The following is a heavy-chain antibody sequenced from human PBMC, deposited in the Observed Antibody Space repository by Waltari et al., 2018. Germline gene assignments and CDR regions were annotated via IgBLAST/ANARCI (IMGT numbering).Heavy chain of an antibody. V-gene: IGHV4-4*02. D-gene: IGHD2-15*01. CDR2: IHGRGTT. CDR1: L. J-gene: IGHJ4*02. Sequence: LWNWVRQTPGKGLEGIGQIHGRGTTHYNPSLESRVTVSLDTSNNQFSLKLSSATAADTAIYYCARDRGRGLYLDTWGQGTLVTVSP. CDR3: ARDRGRGLYLDT.